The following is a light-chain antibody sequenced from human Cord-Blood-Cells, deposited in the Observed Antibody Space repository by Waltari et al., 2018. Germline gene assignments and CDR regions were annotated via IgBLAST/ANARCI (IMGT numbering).Light chain of an antibody. V-gene: IGLV1-44*01. CDR1: SSNIGSNT. CDR2: SNN. CDR3: AAWDDSLNVWV. Sequence: QSVLTQPPSASGTPGQRVTISCSGSSSNIGSNTVNWYQQLPGTAPKLHIYSNNQRPSGVPDRFSGAKSGTSASLAISGRQSEDEADYYCAAWDDSLNVWVFGGGTKLTVL. J-gene: IGLJ3*02.